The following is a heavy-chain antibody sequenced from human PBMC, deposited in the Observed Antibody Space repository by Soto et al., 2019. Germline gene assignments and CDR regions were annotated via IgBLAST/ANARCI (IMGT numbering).Heavy chain of an antibody. J-gene: IGHJ6*02. Sequence: GGSLRLSCAASGFTFSSYSMSWVRQTPGKGLEWVSHISGGSSIIYYADSVKGRFTISRDNSKNTLYLQMNSLRAEDTAVYYCARKDAYYYGSGSFGHGMDVWGQGTTVTVSS. CDR2: ISGGSSII. CDR1: GFTFSSYS. V-gene: IGHV3-48*01. CDR3: ARKDAYYYGSGSFGHGMDV. D-gene: IGHD3-10*01.